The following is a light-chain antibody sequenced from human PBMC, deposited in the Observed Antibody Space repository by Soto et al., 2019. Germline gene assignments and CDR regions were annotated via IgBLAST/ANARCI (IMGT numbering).Light chain of an antibody. CDR2: GAS. V-gene: IGKV3-20*01. J-gene: IGKJ4*01. CDR1: QRLTSNY. CDR3: QQHDDSPRT. Sequence: EIVLTQSPGTLSLSPGESATLSCRASQRLTSNYLAWYQQKPGQAPRLLIYGASRRATGIPDRFSGSASGTDFTLTISRLEPEDFAVYYCQQHDDSPRTFGGGTKVEIK.